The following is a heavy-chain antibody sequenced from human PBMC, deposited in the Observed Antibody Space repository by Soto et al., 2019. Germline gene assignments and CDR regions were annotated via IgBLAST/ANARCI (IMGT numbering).Heavy chain of an antibody. CDR3: AREGDHPFSLGY. CDR1: GGSITDKW. CDR2: VHHSGST. J-gene: IGHJ4*02. D-gene: IGHD3-16*01. Sequence: QVQLQESGPGLVKPSGILSLTCAVSGGSITDKWWSWIRQTPGKGLEWIGEVHHSGSTNYSPSLKSRVTMSVDTSKTDFSLKLFSLTAADTAIYYCAREGDHPFSLGYWGQGTLVTVSS. V-gene: IGHV4-4*02.